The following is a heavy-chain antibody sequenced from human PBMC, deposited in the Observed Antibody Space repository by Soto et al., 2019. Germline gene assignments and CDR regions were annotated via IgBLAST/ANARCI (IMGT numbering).Heavy chain of an antibody. CDR3: ARAAYYYGSGFWWFDP. CDR1: GYTFTSYG. J-gene: IGHJ5*02. CDR2: MNPNSGNT. V-gene: IGHV1-8*02. D-gene: IGHD3-10*01. Sequence: GASVKVSCKASGYTFTSYGINWVRQATGQGLEWMGWMNPNSGNTGYAQKFQGRVTMTRNTSISTAYMELSSLRSEDTAVYYCARAAYYYGSGFWWFDPWGQGTLVTVSS.